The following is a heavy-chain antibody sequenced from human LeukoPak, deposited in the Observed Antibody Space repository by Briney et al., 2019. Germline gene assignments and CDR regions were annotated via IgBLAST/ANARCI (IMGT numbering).Heavy chain of an antibody. CDR2: ISSSSSYI. CDR1: GFTFSSYS. D-gene: IGHD5-18*01. J-gene: IGHJ5*02. Sequence: NPGGSLRLSCAASGFTFSSYSMNWVRQAPGKGLEWVSSISSSSSYIYYADSVKGRFTISRDNAKNSLYLQMNSLRAEDTAVYYCARDQGYSYGLLWFDPWGQGTLVTVSS. CDR3: ARDQGYSYGLLWFDP. V-gene: IGHV3-21*01.